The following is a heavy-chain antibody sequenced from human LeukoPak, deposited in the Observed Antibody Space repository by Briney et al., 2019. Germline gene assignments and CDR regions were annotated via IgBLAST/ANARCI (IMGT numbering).Heavy chain of an antibody. CDR2: ISGSGGST. CDR3: AKEMDIVVVTARFAFDI. V-gene: IGHV3-23*01. CDR1: GFTFSSYA. Sequence: PGGSLILSCAASGFTFSSYAMSWVRQAPGKGLEWVSAISGSGGSTYYADSVKGRFTISRDNSKNTLYLQMNSLRAEDTAVYYCAKEMDIVVVTARFAFDIWGQGTMVTVSS. J-gene: IGHJ3*02. D-gene: IGHD2-21*02.